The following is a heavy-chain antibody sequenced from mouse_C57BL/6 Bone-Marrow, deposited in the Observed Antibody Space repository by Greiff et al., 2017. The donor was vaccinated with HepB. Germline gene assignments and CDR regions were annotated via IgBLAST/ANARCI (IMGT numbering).Heavy chain of an antibody. V-gene: IGHV1-50*01. CDR2: IDPSDSYT. J-gene: IGHJ2*01. CDR1: GYTFTDHI. CDR3: ARGGYPDY. Sequence: VQLQQSGAELASPGASVTLSCKASGYTFTDHIMNWVKKRPGQGLEWIGEIDPSDSYTNYNQKFKGKSTLTVDKSSSTAYMQLSSLTSEDSAVYYCARGGYPDYWGQGTTLTVSS. D-gene: IGHD5-1-1*01.